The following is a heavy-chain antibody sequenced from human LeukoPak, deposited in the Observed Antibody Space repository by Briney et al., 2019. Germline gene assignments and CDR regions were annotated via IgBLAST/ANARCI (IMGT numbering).Heavy chain of an antibody. CDR1: GFTFDDYA. J-gene: IGHJ4*02. Sequence: PGGSLRLSCAASGFTFDDYAMHWVRQAPGKGLEWVSGISWNSGSIGYADSVKGRFTISRDNAKNSLYLQMNSLRAEDTALYYCAKSFGSGSYYGGGFDYWGQGTLVTVSS. CDR3: AKSFGSGSYYGGGFDY. D-gene: IGHD3-10*01. CDR2: ISWNSGSI. V-gene: IGHV3-9*01.